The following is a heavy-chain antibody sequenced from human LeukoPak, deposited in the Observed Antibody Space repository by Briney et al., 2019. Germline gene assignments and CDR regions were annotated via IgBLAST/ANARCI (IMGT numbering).Heavy chain of an antibody. CDR1: GGSFSGYY. J-gene: IGHJ4*02. V-gene: IGHV4-34*01. Sequence: PSETLSLTCAVYGGSFSGYYWSWIRQPPGKGLEWIGEINHSGSTNYNPSLKSRVTISVDTSKNQFSLKLSSVTAADTAVYYCATIGYDSSGYAGAFDYWGQGTLVTVSS. CDR2: INHSGST. CDR3: ATIGYDSSGYAGAFDY. D-gene: IGHD3-22*01.